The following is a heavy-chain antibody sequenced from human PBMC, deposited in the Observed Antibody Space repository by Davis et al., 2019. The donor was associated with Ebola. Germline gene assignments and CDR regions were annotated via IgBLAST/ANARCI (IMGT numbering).Heavy chain of an antibody. CDR3: ARWGAAHPGDY. CDR1: GGSISSYY. V-gene: IGHV4-59*01. D-gene: IGHD6-6*01. J-gene: IGHJ4*02. CDR2: IYYSGST. Sequence: SEILSLTCTVFGGSISSYYWSWIRQPPGKGLEWIGYIYYSGSTNYNPSLKSRVTISVDTSKNQFSLKLSSVTAADTAVYYCARWGAAHPGDYWGQGTLVTVSS.